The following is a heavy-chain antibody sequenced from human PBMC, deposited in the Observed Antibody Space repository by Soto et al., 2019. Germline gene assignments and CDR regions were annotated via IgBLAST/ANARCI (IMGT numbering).Heavy chain of an antibody. J-gene: IGHJ6*01. CDR1: GYTFTRYG. D-gene: IGHD3-16*01. CDR2: INTYNGNT. CDR3: AMVDVYVTPSPQDV. V-gene: IGHV1-18*01. Sequence: QVQLVQSGAEVKNPGASVKVSCKASGYTFTRYGIGWARQAPGQGLEWMGWINTYNGNTNYAQNVQGRVTLTTDTSTSTGYMELRSLRSNDTAIYYCAMVDVYVTPSPQDVWGQWTTVIVSS.